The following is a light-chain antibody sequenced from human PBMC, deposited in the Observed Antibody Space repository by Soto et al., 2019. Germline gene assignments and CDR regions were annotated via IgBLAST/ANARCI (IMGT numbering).Light chain of an antibody. CDR2: SAS. CDR3: QKFNTAPLT. CDR1: HDISVY. Sequence: DIQMTQSPSSLSASVGDRVTITCRASHDISVYLAWYQQKPGKVPKLLIYSASTLQSGVPSRFSGSGSGTDFTLTISSLQPEDVATYYCQKFNTAPLTFGQVTRLEIK. V-gene: IGKV1-27*01. J-gene: IGKJ5*01.